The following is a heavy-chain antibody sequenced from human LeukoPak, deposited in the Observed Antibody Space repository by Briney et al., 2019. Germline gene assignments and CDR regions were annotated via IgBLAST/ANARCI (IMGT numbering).Heavy chain of an antibody. D-gene: IGHD1-20*01. CDR3: ARPLLRYNWNDLAFDI. CDR2: IIPIFGTA. V-gene: IGHV1-69*06. CDR1: GGTFSNYA. J-gene: IGHJ3*02. Sequence: EASVKVSCKASGGTFSNYAISWVRQAPGQGLEWMGGIIPIFGTANYAQKFQGRVTITADKSTSTAYMELSSLRSEDTAVYYCARPLLRYNWNDLAFDIWGQGTMVTVSS.